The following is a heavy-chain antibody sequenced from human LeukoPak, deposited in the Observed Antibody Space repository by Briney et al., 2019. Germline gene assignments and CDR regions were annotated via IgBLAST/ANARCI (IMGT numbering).Heavy chain of an antibody. CDR2: ISYDGSNK. CDR1: GFTFSSYA. CDR3: AKPPTRHCGGDCWTP. D-gene: IGHD2-21*01. Sequence: PGRSLRLSCAASGFTFSSYAMHWVRQAPGKGLEWVAVISYDGSNKYYADSVKGRFTISRDNSKNTLYLQMNSLRAEDTAVYYCAKPPTRHCGGDCWTPWGQGTLVTVSS. J-gene: IGHJ4*02. V-gene: IGHV3-30-3*02.